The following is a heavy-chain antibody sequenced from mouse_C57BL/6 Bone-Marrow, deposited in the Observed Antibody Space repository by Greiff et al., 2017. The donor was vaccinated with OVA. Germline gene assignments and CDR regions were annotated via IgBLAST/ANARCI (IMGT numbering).Heavy chain of an antibody. CDR3: ARGEGKWELLRYYAMDY. J-gene: IGHJ4*01. D-gene: IGHD1-1*01. Sequence: QVQLKQSGAELAKPGASVKLSCKASGYTFTSYWMHWVKQRPGQGLEWIGYINPSSGYTKYNQKFKDKATLTADKSSSTAYMQLSSLTYEDSVVYYCARGEGKWELLRYYAMDYWGQGTSVTVSS. CDR2: INPSSGYT. V-gene: IGHV1-7*01. CDR1: GYTFTSYW.